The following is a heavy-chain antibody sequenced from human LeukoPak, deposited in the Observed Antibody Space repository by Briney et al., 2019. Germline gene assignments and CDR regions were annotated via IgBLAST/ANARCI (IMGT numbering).Heavy chain of an antibody. V-gene: IGHV3-7*01. CDR3: ARDKPSSSWYPWDYFDY. J-gene: IGHJ4*02. CDR2: IKQDGSEK. Sequence: PGGSLRLSCAASGFTFSSYWMSWVRQAPGKELEWVANIKQDGSEKYYVDSVKGRFTISRDNAKNSLYLQMNSLRAEDTAVYYCARDKPSSSWYPWDYFDYWGQGTLVTVSS. CDR1: GFTFSSYW. D-gene: IGHD6-13*01.